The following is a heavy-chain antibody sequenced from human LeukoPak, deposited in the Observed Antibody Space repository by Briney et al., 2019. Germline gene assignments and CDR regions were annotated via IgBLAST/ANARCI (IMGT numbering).Heavy chain of an antibody. J-gene: IGHJ4*02. V-gene: IGHV3-48*01. CDR3: ARAPDMVAAPFDY. Sequence: GGSLRLSCAASGFTFSSYSMNWVRQAPGKGLEWVSYISSSSSTIYYADSVKGRFTISRDNAMNSVYLQMNSLRAEDTAVYYCARAPDMVAAPFDYWGQGTLVTVSS. CDR2: ISSSSSTI. CDR1: GFTFSSYS. D-gene: IGHD6-6*01.